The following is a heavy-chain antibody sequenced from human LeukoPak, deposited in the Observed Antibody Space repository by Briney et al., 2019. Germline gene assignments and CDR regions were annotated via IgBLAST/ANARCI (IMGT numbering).Heavy chain of an antibody. J-gene: IGHJ3*02. CDR3: ASTFVVVTAISSSDDAFDI. V-gene: IGHV1-2*02. D-gene: IGHD2-21*02. Sequence: ASVKVSCKASGYTFTGYYMHWVRQAPGQGLEWMGWINPNSGGTNYAQKFQGRVTMTRDTSISTAYMELSRLRSDDTAVYHCASTFVVVTAISSSDDAFDIWGQGTMVTVSS. CDR1: GYTFTGYY. CDR2: INPNSGGT.